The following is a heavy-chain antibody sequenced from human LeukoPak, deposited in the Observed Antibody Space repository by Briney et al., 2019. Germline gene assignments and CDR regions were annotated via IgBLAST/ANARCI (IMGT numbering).Heavy chain of an antibody. D-gene: IGHD5-18*01. CDR1: GFTFTKAW. CDR3: TTGTWIQLWLADY. J-gene: IGHJ4*02. Sequence: PGGSLRLSCAASGFTFTKAWMGWVRQAPGKGLEWVGHINPSSDGGTTDYAAPVKGRFSISRDDSKNTLHLQMNRLKTEDTAVYYCTTGTWIQLWLADYWGQGTLVTVSS. CDR2: INPSSDGGTT. V-gene: IGHV3-15*01.